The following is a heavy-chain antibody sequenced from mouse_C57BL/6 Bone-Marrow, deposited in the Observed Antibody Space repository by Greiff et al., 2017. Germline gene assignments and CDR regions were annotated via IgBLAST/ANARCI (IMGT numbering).Heavy chain of an antibody. CDR3: ARELYDYGCYYAMDD. Sequence: QVQLQQPGAELVKPGASVKLSCKASGYTFTGYWIHWVKQRPGRGLEWIGRIYPNSGGTTYNETFKSKATLTVDKPSSTAYMQLSSLTSEDSAVYYCARELYDYGCYYAMDDWGQGPSVTASS. CDR2: IYPNSGGT. J-gene: IGHJ4*01. D-gene: IGHD2-4*01. CDR1: GYTFTGYW. V-gene: IGHV1-72*01.